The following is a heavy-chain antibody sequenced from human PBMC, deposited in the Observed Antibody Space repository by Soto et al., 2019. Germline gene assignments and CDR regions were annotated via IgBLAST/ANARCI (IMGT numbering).Heavy chain of an antibody. V-gene: IGHV1-2*02. J-gene: IGHJ4*02. CDR1: GYTFTGYY. D-gene: IGHD2-2*01. CDR2: INPNSGGT. CDR3: LRYCSSTSCPGDDY. Sequence: ASVKVSCKASGYTFTGYYMHWVRQAPGQGLEGMGWINPNSGGTNYAQKFQGRVTMTRDTSISTAYMELSRLRSDDTAVYYCLRYCSSTSCPGDDYWGQGTLVTVSS.